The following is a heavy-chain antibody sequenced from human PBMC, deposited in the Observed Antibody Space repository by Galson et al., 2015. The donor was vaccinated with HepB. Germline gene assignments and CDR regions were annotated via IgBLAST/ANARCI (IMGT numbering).Heavy chain of an antibody. V-gene: IGHV3-23*01. CDR1: GFIFSTYA. D-gene: IGHD2-2*01. CDR3: AKSSPHCSSTSCPPDY. CDR2: ISYSSGST. Sequence: SLRLSCATSGFIFSTYAMSWVRQAPGKGLEWVSSISYSSGSTYYADSVKGRFTISRDNSKNTLYLQMNSLRAEDTALYYCAKSSPHCSSTSCPPDYWGQGTLVTVSS. J-gene: IGHJ4*02.